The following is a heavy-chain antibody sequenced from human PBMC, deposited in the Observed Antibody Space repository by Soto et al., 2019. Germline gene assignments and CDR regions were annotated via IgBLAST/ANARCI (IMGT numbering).Heavy chain of an antibody. CDR3: ARTTGSGYYYGMDV. CDR1: GGSISSGGYY. Sequence: QVQLQESGPGLVKPSQTLSLTCTVSGGSISSGGYYWSWIRQHPGKGLEWIGYIYYSGSTYYNPSRQGRVTKSVDTSKNQFSLKLSSVTAADTAVYYCARTTGSGYYYGMDVWGQGTTVTVSS. V-gene: IGHV4-31*03. CDR2: IYYSGST. J-gene: IGHJ6*02. D-gene: IGHD1-26*01.